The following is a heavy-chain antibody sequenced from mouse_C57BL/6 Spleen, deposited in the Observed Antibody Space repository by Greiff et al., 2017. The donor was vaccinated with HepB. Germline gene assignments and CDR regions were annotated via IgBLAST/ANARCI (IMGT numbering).Heavy chain of an antibody. V-gene: IGHV1-42*01. CDR3: ARSDNYWYFDV. CDR1: GYSFTGYY. Sequence: EVQLQQSGPELVKPGASVKISCKASGYSFTGYYMNWVKQSPEKSLEWIGEINPSTGGTTYNQKFKAKATLTVDKSSSTAYMQLKSLTSEDSAVYYCARSDNYWYFDVWGTGTTVTVSS. CDR2: INPSTGGT. J-gene: IGHJ1*03.